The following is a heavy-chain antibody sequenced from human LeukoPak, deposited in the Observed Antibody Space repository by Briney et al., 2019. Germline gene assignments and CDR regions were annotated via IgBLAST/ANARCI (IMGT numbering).Heavy chain of an antibody. D-gene: IGHD4-23*01. J-gene: IGHJ4*02. V-gene: IGHV3-23*01. CDR2: ISGSGGST. CDR1: GFTFRNYG. Sequence: PGGTLRLSCAVSGFTFRNYGMTWVRQAPGKGLEWVSGISGSGGSTYYGGSVKGRFTISRDNSKNTLYLQMNSLRAEDTAVYYCAKNIGGFDYWGQGTLVTVSS. CDR3: AKNIGGFDY.